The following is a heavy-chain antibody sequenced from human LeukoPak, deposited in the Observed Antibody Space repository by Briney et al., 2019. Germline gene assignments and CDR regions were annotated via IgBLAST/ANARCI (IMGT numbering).Heavy chain of an antibody. CDR3: ARDDAVGATNY. J-gene: IGHJ4*02. D-gene: IGHD1-26*01. CDR2: IIPIFGTA. CDR1: GGTFSSYA. Sequence: SVKVSCKASGGTFSSYAISWVRHAPGQGLEWMGRIIPIFGTANYAQKFQGRVTITTDESTSTAYMELSSLRSEDTAVYYCARDDAVGATNYWGQGALVTVSS. V-gene: IGHV1-69*05.